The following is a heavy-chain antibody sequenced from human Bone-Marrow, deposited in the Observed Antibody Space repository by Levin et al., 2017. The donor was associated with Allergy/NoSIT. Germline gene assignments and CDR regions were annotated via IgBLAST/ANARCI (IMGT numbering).Heavy chain of an antibody. CDR2: INHSGST. CDR1: GGSFSGYY. V-gene: IGHV4-34*01. Sequence: SETLSLTCAVYGGSFSGYYWSWIRQPPGKGLEWIGEINHSGSTNYNPSLKSRVTISVDTSKNQFSLKLSSVTAADTAVYYCARGGRYCSGGSCSPPWWFDPWGQGTLVTVSS. CDR3: ARGGRYCSGGSCSPPWWFDP. D-gene: IGHD2-15*01. J-gene: IGHJ5*02.